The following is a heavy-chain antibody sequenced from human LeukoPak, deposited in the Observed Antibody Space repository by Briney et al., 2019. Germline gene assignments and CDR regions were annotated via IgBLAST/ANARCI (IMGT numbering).Heavy chain of an antibody. Sequence: GASVKVSCKASGYTFTSYDINWVRQATGQGLEWMGIINPSGGSTSYAQKFQGRVTMTRDMSTSTVYMELSSLRSEDTAVYYCARARFSPIAAAGYYFDYWGQGTLVTVSS. D-gene: IGHD6-13*01. CDR2: INPSGGST. J-gene: IGHJ4*02. CDR1: GYTFTSYD. CDR3: ARARFSPIAAAGYYFDY. V-gene: IGHV1-46*01.